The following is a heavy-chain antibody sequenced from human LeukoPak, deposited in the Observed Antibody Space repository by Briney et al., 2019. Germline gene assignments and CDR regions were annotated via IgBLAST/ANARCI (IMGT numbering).Heavy chain of an antibody. J-gene: IGHJ4*02. CDR1: GGSFSDYY. CDR2: INHSGNT. V-gene: IGHV4-34*01. Sequence: SETLSLTCAVYGGSFSDYYWTWIRQPPGEGLEWIGEINHSGNTKYYPSLKTRVTISVDTSKNQFSLKMSSVTAADTAVYYCARCGGFDYLDDYWGQGTLVAVSS. D-gene: IGHD5-12*01. CDR3: ARCGGFDYLDDY.